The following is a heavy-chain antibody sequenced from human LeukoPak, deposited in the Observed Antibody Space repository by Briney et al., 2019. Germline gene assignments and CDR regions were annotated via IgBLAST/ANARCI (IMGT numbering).Heavy chain of an antibody. D-gene: IGHD6-19*01. CDR3: ARRSGIAVAGAFDY. V-gene: IGHV3-7*03. CDR1: GFTFSSYW. J-gene: IGHJ4*02. CDR2: IKQDGSEK. Sequence: GGSLRLSCAASGFTFSSYWMSWVRQAPGKGLEWVTDIKQDGSEKYYVDSVKGRFTISRDNSKNTLYLQMYSLRAEDTAVYYCARRSGIAVAGAFDYWGQGTLVTVSS.